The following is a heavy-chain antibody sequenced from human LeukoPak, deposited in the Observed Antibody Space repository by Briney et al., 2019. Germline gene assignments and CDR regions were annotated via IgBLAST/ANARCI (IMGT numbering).Heavy chain of an antibody. CDR2: IIPIFGIA. CDR3: ARHYYDSSGYLYYFDY. Sequence: SVKVSCKASGGTFSSYAISWVRQAPGQGLEWMGRIIPIFGIANYAQKFQGRVKITADKSTSTAYMELSSLRSEDTAVYYCARHYYDSSGYLYYFDYWGQGTLVTVSS. V-gene: IGHV1-69*04. J-gene: IGHJ4*02. D-gene: IGHD3-22*01. CDR1: GGTFSSYA.